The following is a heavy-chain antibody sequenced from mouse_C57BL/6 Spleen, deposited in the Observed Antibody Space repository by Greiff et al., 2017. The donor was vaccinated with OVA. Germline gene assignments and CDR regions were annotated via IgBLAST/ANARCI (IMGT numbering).Heavy chain of an antibody. Sequence: VPLQQPGAGLLKPGASVKMSCKAFGYTFPPYWITWVKKRPGQGLGGIGDIYPGSGSTNYNEKFKSKATLTVDTSSSTAYMQLSSLTSEDSAVYYCASYYSNYFDYWGQGTTLTVSS. CDR1: GYTFPPYW. CDR2: IYPGSGST. D-gene: IGHD2-5*01. J-gene: IGHJ2*01. CDR3: ASYYSNYFDY. V-gene: IGHV1-55*01.